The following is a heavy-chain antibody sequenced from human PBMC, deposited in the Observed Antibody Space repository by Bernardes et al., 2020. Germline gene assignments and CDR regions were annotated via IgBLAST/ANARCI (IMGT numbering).Heavy chain of an antibody. CDR2: MNPNSCNT. J-gene: IGHJ4*02. CDR1: GYTFTSYD. V-gene: IGHV1-8*01. D-gene: IGHD6-6*01. CDR3: ARTRIAARRGVHFFY. Sequence: ASVKVSCKASGYTFTSYDINWVRQATGQGLEWMGWMNPNSCNTGYAQKFQGRVTRTRNTSISTAYMELSSLRSEDTAVYYCARTRIAARRGVHFFYWGQGTLVTVSS.